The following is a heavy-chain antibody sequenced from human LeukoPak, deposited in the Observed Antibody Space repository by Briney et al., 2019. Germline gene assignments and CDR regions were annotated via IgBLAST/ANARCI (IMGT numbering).Heavy chain of an antibody. V-gene: IGHV4-61*02. CDR1: GGSISSVGYY. CDR2: IYASGST. Sequence: SETLSLTCTVSGGSISSVGYYWSWIRQPAGKGLEWIGRIYASGSTDYNPSLKSRVTMSVDTSKNQFSLKLSSVTAADTAVYYCARHEETCSGGFCFLDYFDPWGQGTLVTVSS. J-gene: IGHJ4*02. CDR3: ARHEETCSGGFCFLDYFDP. D-gene: IGHD2-15*01.